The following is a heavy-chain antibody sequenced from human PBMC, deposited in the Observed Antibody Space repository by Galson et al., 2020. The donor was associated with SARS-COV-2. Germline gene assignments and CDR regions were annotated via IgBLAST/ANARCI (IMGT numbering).Heavy chain of an antibody. V-gene: IGHV6-1*01. CDR2: TSYRSKWFN. D-gene: IGHD3-10*01. CDR1: GDSVSSDTAT. J-gene: IGHJ4*02. CDR3: TRGSGGGGRMADY. Sequence: SQTLSLTCAISGDSVSSDTATWNWIRQSPSRGLEWLGRTSYRSKWFNDYALSVKSRITINPDTSKNQFSLELNSVTPEDTTVYYCTRGSGGGGRMADYWGQGTLVTVSS.